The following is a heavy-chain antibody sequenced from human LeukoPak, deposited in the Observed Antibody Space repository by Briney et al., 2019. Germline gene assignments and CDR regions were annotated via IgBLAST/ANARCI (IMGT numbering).Heavy chain of an antibody. Sequence: PSETLSLTCIVSGDSISSYYWSWIRQPAGKGLEWIGRIYTSGSTNYNPSLKSRVTMSVDTSKNQFSLKLSSVTAADTAVYYCARAYCSGGSCYSGFDYRGQGTLVTVSS. J-gene: IGHJ4*02. D-gene: IGHD2-15*01. CDR3: ARAYCSGGSCYSGFDY. CDR2: IYTSGST. CDR1: GDSISSYY. V-gene: IGHV4-4*07.